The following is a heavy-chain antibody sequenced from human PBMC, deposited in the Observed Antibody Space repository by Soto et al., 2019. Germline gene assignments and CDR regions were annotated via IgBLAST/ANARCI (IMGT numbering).Heavy chain of an antibody. CDR1: GYTFTSYY. V-gene: IGHV1-46*01. CDR3: AREMTMITFGGVMAHGMDV. J-gene: IGHJ6*02. D-gene: IGHD3-16*01. Sequence: ASVKVSCKASGYTFTSYYMHWVRQAPGQGLEWMGIINPSGGSTSYAQKFQGRVTMTRDTSTSTVYMELSSLRSEDTAVYYCAREMTMITFGGVMAHGMDVWGQGNTVTVSS. CDR2: INPSGGST.